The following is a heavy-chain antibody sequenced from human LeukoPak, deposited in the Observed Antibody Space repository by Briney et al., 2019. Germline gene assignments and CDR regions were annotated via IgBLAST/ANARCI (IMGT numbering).Heavy chain of an antibody. CDR3: ARRESDFWSGYYLIPLGWYFDL. CDR1: GFTFSSYA. J-gene: IGHJ2*01. Sequence: PGGSLRLSCTASGFTFSSYAMSWVRQAPGKGLEWVSAISGSGGSTYYADSVKGRFTISRDNSKDTLYLQMNSLRAEDTAVYYCARRESDFWSGYYLIPLGWYFDLWGRGTLVTVSS. V-gene: IGHV3-23*01. D-gene: IGHD3-3*01. CDR2: ISGSGGST.